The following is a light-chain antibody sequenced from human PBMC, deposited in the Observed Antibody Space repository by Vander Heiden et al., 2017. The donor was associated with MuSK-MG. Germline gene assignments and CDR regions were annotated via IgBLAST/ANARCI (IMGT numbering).Light chain of an antibody. CDR2: GKN. J-gene: IGLJ2*01. V-gene: IGLV3-19*01. CDR1: SLRSYY. CDR3: NSRDSSVNHLVV. Sequence: SSELSPDPAVSVALGPTVRITCQGDSLRSYYASWYQQKPGQAPVLVIYGKNNRPSGIPDRFSGSSSGNTASLTITGAQAEDEADYYCNSRDSSVNHLVVFGGGTKLTVL.